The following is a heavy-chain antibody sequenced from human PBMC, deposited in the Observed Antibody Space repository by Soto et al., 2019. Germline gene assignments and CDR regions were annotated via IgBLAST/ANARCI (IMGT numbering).Heavy chain of an antibody. CDR3: AREGYDFWSGTRAWFDP. V-gene: IGHV4-4*07. Sequence: PSETLSLTCTVSGGSISSYYWSWIRQPAGKGLEWIGRIYTSGSTNYNPSLKSRVTMSVDTSKNQFSLKLSSVTAADTAVYYCAREGYDFWSGTRAWFDPWGQGTLVPVSS. D-gene: IGHD3-3*01. CDR2: IYTSGST. CDR1: GGSISSYY. J-gene: IGHJ5*02.